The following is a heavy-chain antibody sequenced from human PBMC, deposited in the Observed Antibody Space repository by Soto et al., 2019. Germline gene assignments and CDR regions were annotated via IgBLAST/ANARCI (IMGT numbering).Heavy chain of an antibody. CDR2: IYYSGST. Sequence: SETLSLTCTVSGGSISSYYWSWIRQPPGKGLEWIGYIYYSGSTNYNPSLKSRVTISVDTSKNQFSLKLSSVTAADTAVYYCARSYYDSSGYYTEYFQHWGQGTLVTVSS. J-gene: IGHJ1*01. CDR1: GGSISSYY. CDR3: ARSYYDSSGYYTEYFQH. V-gene: IGHV4-59*01. D-gene: IGHD3-22*01.